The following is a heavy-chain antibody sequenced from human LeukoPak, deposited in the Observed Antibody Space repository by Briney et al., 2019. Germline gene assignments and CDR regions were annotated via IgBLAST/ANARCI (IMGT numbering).Heavy chain of an antibody. CDR2: IFYSGST. CDR3: AREVSGTVYFDY. V-gene: IGHV4-59*01. J-gene: IGHJ4*02. Sequence: PSETLSLTCTVSGGSISSYYWSWIRQPPGKGLEYIGYIFYSGSTNYNPSLKSRVTISVDTSKNQISLKLSSVTAADTAVYYCAREVSGTVYFDYWGQGTLVTVSS. D-gene: IGHD1-26*01. CDR1: GGSISSYY.